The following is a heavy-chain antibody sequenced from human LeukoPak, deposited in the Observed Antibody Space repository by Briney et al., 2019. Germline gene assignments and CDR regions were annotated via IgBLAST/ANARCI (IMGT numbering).Heavy chain of an antibody. V-gene: IGHV1-2*02. Sequence: ASVKVSCKASGYTFTGYYMHWVRQAPGQGLEWMGWINPNSGGTNYAQKFQGRVTRTRDTSISTAYMELSRMRSDDTAVYYCARGIAVAAAGGSHYYYYGMDVWGQGTTVTVSS. J-gene: IGHJ6*02. CDR1: GYTFTGYY. CDR3: ARGIAVAAAGGSHYYYYGMDV. CDR2: INPNSGGT. D-gene: IGHD6-19*01.